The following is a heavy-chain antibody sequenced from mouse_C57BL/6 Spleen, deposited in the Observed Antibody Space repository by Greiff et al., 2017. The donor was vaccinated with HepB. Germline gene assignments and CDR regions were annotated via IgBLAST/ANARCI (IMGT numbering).Heavy chain of an antibody. D-gene: IGHD1-1*01. V-gene: IGHV1-55*01. Sequence: QVQLQQPGAELVKPGASVKMSCKASGYTFTSYWITWVKQRPGQGLEWIGDIYPGSGSTNYNEKFKSKATLTVDTSSSPAYMQLSSLTSEDSAVYYCAREPNLLSTMDYWGQGTSVTVSS. CDR1: GYTFTSYW. CDR3: AREPNLLSTMDY. J-gene: IGHJ4*01. CDR2: IYPGSGST.